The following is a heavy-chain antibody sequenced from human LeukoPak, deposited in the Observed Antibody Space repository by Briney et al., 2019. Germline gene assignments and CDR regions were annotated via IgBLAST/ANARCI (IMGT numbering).Heavy chain of an antibody. CDR3: ARAPMGAARPLRVDY. J-gene: IGHJ4*02. D-gene: IGHD6-6*01. Sequence: SETLSLTCAVYGGSFSGYYWSWIRQPPGKGLEWIGEINHSGSTNYNPSLKSRVTISVDTSKNQFSLKLSSVTAADTAVYYCARAPMGAARPLRVDYWGQGTLVTVSS. CDR1: GGSFSGYY. V-gene: IGHV4-34*01. CDR2: INHSGST.